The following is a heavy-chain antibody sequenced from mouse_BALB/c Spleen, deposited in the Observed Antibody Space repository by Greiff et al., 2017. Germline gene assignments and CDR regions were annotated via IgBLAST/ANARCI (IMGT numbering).Heavy chain of an antibody. Sequence: EVQVVESGGGLVQPGGSLRLSCATSGFTFTDYYMSWVRQPPGKALEWLGFIRNKANGYTTEYSASVKGRFTISRDNSQSILYLQMNTLRAEDSATYYCARAGNFFMDYWGQGTSVTVSS. CDR1: GFTFTDYY. D-gene: IGHD2-1*01. CDR3: ARAGNFFMDY. J-gene: IGHJ4*01. CDR2: IRNKANGYTT. V-gene: IGHV7-3*02.